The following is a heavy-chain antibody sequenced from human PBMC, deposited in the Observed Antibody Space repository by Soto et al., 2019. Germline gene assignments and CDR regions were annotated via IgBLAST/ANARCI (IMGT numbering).Heavy chain of an antibody. J-gene: IGHJ6*02. CDR2: INPNSGGT. CDR1: GYTRTRYY. V-gene: IGHV1-2*02. CDR3: EIDAVDRAMVFYRDTGNNGIDI. Sequence: TVKVVCKASGYTRTRYYMPWVRQAPGQGLEWMGWINPNSGGTNYAQKFQGRVTMTRDTSISTAYMELSRLRSDGTAVYYWEIDAVDRAMVFYRDTGNNGIDIRAQ. D-gene: IGHD5-18*01.